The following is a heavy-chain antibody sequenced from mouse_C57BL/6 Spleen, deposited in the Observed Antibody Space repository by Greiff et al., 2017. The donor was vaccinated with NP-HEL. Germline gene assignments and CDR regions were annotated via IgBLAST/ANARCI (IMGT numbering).Heavy chain of an antibody. CDR1: GFTFSDYG. CDR2: ISSGSSTI. CDR3: ARPSYYYGSSYAWFAY. Sequence: EVKLVESGGGLVKPGGSLKLSCAASGFTFSDYGMHWVRQAPEKGLEWVAYISSGSSTIYYADTVKGRFTISRDNAKNTLFLQMTSLRSEDTAMYYCARPSYYYGSSYAWFAYWGQGTLVTVSA. V-gene: IGHV5-17*01. D-gene: IGHD1-1*01. J-gene: IGHJ3*01.